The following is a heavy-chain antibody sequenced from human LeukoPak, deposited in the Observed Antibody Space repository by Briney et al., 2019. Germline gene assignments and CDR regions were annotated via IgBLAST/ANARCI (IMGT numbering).Heavy chain of an antibody. CDR2: TYSGGNS. J-gene: IGHJ3*02. V-gene: IGHV3-66*01. Sequence: GGSLRLSCTATEFTVTTNYLSWVRQAPGKGLKWVSITYSGGNSNSADSVKGRFTITRDDSKNTLYLQMNSLRPEDTAIYYCAGGCGGRYWAFDIWGQGTMVTVFS. CDR3: AGGCGGRYWAFDI. CDR1: EFTVTTNY. D-gene: IGHD1-26*01.